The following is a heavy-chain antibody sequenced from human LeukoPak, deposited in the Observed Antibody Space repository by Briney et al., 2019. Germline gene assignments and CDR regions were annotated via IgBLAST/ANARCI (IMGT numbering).Heavy chain of an antibody. V-gene: IGHV1-18*01. CDR1: GYTFTNYG. CDR2: VSPYNGHT. J-gene: IGHJ4*02. D-gene: IGHD1-26*01. Sequence: GSVKVSCKASGYTFTNYGFSWVRQAPGQGLEWMGWVSPYNGHTNYVQRLQGRVTMTTDTSTSTAYMELRSLRSDDTAVYYCARDPDSGSYSSGYWGQGTLVTVSS. CDR3: ARDPDSGSYSSGY.